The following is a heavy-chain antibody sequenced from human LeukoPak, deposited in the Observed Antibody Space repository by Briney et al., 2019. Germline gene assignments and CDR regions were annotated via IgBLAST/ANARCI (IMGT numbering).Heavy chain of an antibody. D-gene: IGHD3-16*02. Sequence: ASVKVSCRASGYTFTGYYMHWVRQAHGQGLEWMGWINANSGGANYAQKFQGRVTMTRDTSISTAYMELTRLRSDDTAVYYCARVYRWTTPNDAFDIWGQGTMVTVSS. CDR2: INANSGGA. CDR3: ARVYRWTTPNDAFDI. J-gene: IGHJ3*02. V-gene: IGHV1-2*02. CDR1: GYTFTGYY.